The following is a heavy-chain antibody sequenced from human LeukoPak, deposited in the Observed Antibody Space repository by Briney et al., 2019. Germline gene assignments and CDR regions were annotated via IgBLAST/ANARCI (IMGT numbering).Heavy chain of an antibody. D-gene: IGHD4-17*01. V-gene: IGHV4-39*01. CDR2: IYYSGST. CDR3: ARRAVTTWYYYYGMDV. CDR1: GGSISSSSYY. Sequence: SETLSLTCTVSGGSISSSSYYWGWIRQPPGKGLEWIASIYYSGSTYYNPSLKSRVTISVDTSKNQFSLKLSSVTAADTAVYYCARRAVTTWYYYYGMDVWGQGTTVTVSS. J-gene: IGHJ6*02.